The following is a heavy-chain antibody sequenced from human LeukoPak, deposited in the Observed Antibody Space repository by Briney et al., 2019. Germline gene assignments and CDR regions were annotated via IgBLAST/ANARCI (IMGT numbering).Heavy chain of an antibody. CDR3: ARDFKYYGSGSYYAVPRTDP. V-gene: IGHV1-2*02. J-gene: IGHJ5*02. CDR1: GYTFTGYY. Sequence: ASVKVSCKASGYTFTGYYMHWVRQAPGQGLEWMGWINPNSGGTNYAQKFQGRVTMTRDTSISTAYMEPSRLRSDDTAVYYCARDFKYYGSGSYYAVPRTDPWGQGTLVTVSS. CDR2: INPNSGGT. D-gene: IGHD3-10*01.